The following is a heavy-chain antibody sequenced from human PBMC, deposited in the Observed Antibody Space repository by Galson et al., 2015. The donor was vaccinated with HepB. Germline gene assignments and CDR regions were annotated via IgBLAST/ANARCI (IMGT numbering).Heavy chain of an antibody. D-gene: IGHD5-18*01. CDR1: GFTFSNAW. CDR2: IKSKTDGGTT. J-gene: IGHJ6*02. V-gene: IGHV3-15*01. CDR3: TTPRGYSYGYFVADYGMDA. Sequence: SLRLSCAASGFTFSNAWMSWVRQAPGKGLEWVGRIKSKTDGGTTDYAAPVKGRFTISRDDSKNTLYLQMNSLKNEDTAVYYCTTPRGYSYGYFVADYGMDAWGQGTTVTVSS.